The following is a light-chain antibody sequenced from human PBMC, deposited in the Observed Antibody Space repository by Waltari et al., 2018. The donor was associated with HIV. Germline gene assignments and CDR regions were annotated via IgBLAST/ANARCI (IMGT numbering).Light chain of an antibody. V-gene: IGLV1-44*01. CDR3: AEWDDSLNGVL. Sequence: QSVLTQPPSASGTPGQGVTISCSGARSNIGNNPVHLYPQLLGKAPKPLIYSKTVRPSGVPDRCAGSKSGTSASLAISGLQSEDEADYYCAEWDDSLNGVLFGGGTKLTVL. CDR2: SKT. CDR1: RSNIGNNP. J-gene: IGLJ2*01.